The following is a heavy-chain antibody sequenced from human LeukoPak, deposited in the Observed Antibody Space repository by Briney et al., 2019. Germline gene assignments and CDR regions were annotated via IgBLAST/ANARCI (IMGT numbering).Heavy chain of an antibody. CDR3: ARENKGFGD. CDR2: INPSSGTA. J-gene: IGHJ4*02. D-gene: IGHD3-10*01. V-gene: IGHV1-46*01. Sequence: ASVKVSCKASGYTFTSYYMHWVRQAPGQGLEWMGIINPSSGTASYAQKFQGRVTMTRDTSTSTVYVELSSLRSEDTAVYYCARENKGFGDWGQGTLATVSS. CDR1: GYTFTSYY.